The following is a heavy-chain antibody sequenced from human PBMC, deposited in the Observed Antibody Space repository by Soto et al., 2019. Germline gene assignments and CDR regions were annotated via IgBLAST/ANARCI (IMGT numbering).Heavy chain of an antibody. V-gene: IGHV3-48*01. D-gene: IGHD3-3*01. CDR2: ISSSSRTI. CDR1: EFTFSTYS. J-gene: IGHJ4*02. CDR3: ARDLGYYDFWSGYFDY. Sequence: GGSLRLSCAASEFTFSTYSMSWVRQAPGGGLEWVSYISSSSRTIYYADSVKGRFTISRDNAKNSLYLQMNSLRAEDTAVYYCARDLGYYDFWSGYFDYWGQGALVTVSS.